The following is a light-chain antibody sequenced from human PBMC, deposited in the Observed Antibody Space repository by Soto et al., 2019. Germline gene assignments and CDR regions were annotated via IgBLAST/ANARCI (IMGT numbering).Light chain of an antibody. J-gene: IGKJ1*01. CDR2: GAS. CDR3: QQYNNWPRT. V-gene: IGKV3-15*01. Sequence: EIGMTQSRATLSVSPGERATHACRASQSVNSNLAWYQQKPGQAPRLLIYGASTRATGIPARFSGSGSGTEFTLTISSLQSEDFAVYYCQQYNNWPRTFGQGTKVEIK. CDR1: QSVNSN.